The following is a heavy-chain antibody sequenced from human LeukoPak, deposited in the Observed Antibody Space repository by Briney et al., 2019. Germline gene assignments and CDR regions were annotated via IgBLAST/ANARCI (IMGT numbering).Heavy chain of an antibody. CDR1: GGSISSTNW. J-gene: IGHJ4*02. V-gene: IGHV4-4*02. CDR2: IYHSGST. CDR3: ARARDGHNFYFDY. Sequence: AETLSLTCAVSGGSISSTNWWSWVRQPQGKGLGWIGEIYHSGSTNYNPSLKSRVTISVDKSKNQFSLKLNSVTAADTAVYYCARARDGHNFYFDYWGQGTLVTVSS. D-gene: IGHD5-24*01.